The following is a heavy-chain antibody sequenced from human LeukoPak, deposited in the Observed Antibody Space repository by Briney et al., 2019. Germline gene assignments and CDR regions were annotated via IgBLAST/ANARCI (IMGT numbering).Heavy chain of an antibody. CDR2: IYSAGST. J-gene: IGHJ4*02. CDR3: ARVGGH. CDR1: GLTVSRNY. V-gene: IGHV3-53*01. Sequence: GGTLRLSCAASGLTVSRNYMSWVRQAPGKGLESVSVIYSAGSTYYADSVRGRFTISRDNAKNTLYLQMNSLRVEDTAVYYCARVGGHWGQGTLVTVSS. D-gene: IGHD3-10*01.